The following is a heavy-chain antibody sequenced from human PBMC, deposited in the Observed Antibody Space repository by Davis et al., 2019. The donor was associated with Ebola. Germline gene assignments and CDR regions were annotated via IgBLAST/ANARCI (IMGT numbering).Heavy chain of an antibody. CDR3: ARDRRDSSAYGF. Sequence: SETLSLTCSVSGGSISSGTYYWGWVRQPPGKGLEWIGAIYYNGRMYYNSSLESRVTISLDTSKNQFSLRLNSVTAADTAIYFCARDRRDSSAYGFWGQGTLVTVSS. J-gene: IGHJ4*02. V-gene: IGHV4-39*07. CDR1: GGSISSGTYY. D-gene: IGHD3-22*01. CDR2: IYYNGRM.